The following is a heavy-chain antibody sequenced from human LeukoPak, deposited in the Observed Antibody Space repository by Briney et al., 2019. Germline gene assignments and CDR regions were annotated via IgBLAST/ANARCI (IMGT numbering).Heavy chain of an antibody. D-gene: IGHD3-16*01. J-gene: IGHJ6*02. CDR2: IIPIFGTA. V-gene: IGHV1-69*13. Sequence: GASVTVSCKASGGTFSSYAISRVRQAPGQGLEWMGGIIPIFGTANYAQKFQGRVTITADESTSTAYMELSSLRSEDTAVYYCASPRVLIHYYYGMDVWGQGTTVTVSS. CDR1: GGTFSSYA. CDR3: ASPRVLIHYYYGMDV.